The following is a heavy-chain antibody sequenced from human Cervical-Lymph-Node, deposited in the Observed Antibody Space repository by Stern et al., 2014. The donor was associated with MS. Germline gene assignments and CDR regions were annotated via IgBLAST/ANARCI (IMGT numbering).Heavy chain of an antibody. CDR2: IRYDGSNL. D-gene: IGHD6-13*01. V-gene: IGHV3-33*01. CDR1: GFSFSRYA. CDR3: ASEYSSSHYYFDY. Sequence: VQLVESGGGVVQPGRSLRLSCAASGFSFSRYAMHWVRQAPGKGLELVALIRYDGSNLYYADSVTGRFTISRDNFKNTLYLQMNSLRAEDTAVYYCASEYSSSHYYFDYWGQGTLVTVSS. J-gene: IGHJ4*02.